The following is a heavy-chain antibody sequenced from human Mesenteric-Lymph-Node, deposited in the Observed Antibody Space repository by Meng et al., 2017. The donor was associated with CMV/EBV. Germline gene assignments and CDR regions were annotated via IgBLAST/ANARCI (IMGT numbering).Heavy chain of an antibody. CDR2: MNPNSGNT. Sequence: ASVKVSCKASGYTFTSYDINWVRQATGQGLEWMGWMNPNSGNTDYAQKFQGRVTITRNTSISTAYMELSSLRSDDTAVYYCARGSAYGMDVWGQGTTVTVSS. J-gene: IGHJ6*02. CDR3: ARGSAYGMDV. V-gene: IGHV1-8*03. CDR1: GYTFTSYD.